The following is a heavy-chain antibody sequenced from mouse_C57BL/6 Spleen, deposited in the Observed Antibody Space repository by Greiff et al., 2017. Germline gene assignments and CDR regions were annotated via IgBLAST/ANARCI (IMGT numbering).Heavy chain of an antibody. Sequence: QVQLQQSGAELVRPGASVTLSCKASGYTFTDYEMHWVKQTPVHGLEWIGAIDPETGGTAYNQKFKGKAILTADKSSSTASMELRSLTSEDSAVYYCTREDSNYGAYWGQGTLVTVSA. J-gene: IGHJ3*01. V-gene: IGHV1-15*01. CDR3: TREDSNYGAY. CDR2: IDPETGGT. D-gene: IGHD2-5*01. CDR1: GYTFTDYE.